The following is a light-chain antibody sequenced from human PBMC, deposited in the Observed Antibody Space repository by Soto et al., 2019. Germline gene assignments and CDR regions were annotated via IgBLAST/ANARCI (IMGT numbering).Light chain of an antibody. V-gene: IGKV3-15*01. CDR2: GAT. CDR3: QQCNDSPPWT. Sequence: IMMKQSPATLSVTPGERATLPCRASQDVGSKLAWYQQKPGQAPRLLIYGATTRATGIPARFSGSGSGTQFTLTISSLQSEDFAVYYCQQCNDSPPWTFGQGTKVDI. J-gene: IGKJ1*01. CDR1: QDVGSK.